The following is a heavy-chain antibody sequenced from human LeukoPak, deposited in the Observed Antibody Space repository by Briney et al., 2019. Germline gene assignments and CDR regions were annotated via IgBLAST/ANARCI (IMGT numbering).Heavy chain of an antibody. CDR3: AKDVDSSGYYLSFDY. J-gene: IGHJ4*02. CDR2: ISGSGGNT. V-gene: IGHV3-23*01. D-gene: IGHD3-22*01. CDR1: GFTFSSYA. Sequence: GSLRLSCAASGFTFSSYAMSWVRQAPGKGLEWVSAISGSGGNTYYADSVKGRFTLSRDSSKNTLYLQMNSLRAEDTAVYYCAKDVDSSGYYLSFDYWGQGTLVTVSS.